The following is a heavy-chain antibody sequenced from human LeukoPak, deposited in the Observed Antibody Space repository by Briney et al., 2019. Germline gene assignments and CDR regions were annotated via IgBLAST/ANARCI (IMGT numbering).Heavy chain of an antibody. J-gene: IGHJ6*03. Sequence: GASVKVSCKASGGTFDRYAISWVRQAPGQRLEWMGGIAPIFGTPNYAQNFQGRVTITTDESTSTAYMELSSLRSDDTVVYYCASHFRSNHYYFYYMDVWGTGTTVTVSS. CDR2: IAPIFGTP. CDR3: ASHFRSNHYYFYYMDV. D-gene: IGHD3-16*02. CDR1: GGTFDRYA. V-gene: IGHV1-69*05.